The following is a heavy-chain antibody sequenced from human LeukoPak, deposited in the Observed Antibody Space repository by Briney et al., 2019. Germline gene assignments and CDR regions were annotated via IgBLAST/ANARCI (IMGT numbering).Heavy chain of an antibody. D-gene: IGHD5-12*01. J-gene: IGHJ4*02. Sequence: PGGSLRLSCAASGFTFSSYSMNWVRQAPGKGLEWVSYISSSSSTIYYADSVKGRFTISRDNAKNSLYLQMNSLRAEDTAVYYCARVPSGYHNTGGQGTLVTVSS. CDR3: ARVPSGYHNT. CDR1: GFTFSSYS. V-gene: IGHV3-48*01. CDR2: ISSSSSTI.